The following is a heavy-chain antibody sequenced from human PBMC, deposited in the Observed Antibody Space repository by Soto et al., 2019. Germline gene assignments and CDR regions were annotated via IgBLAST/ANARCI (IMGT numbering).Heavy chain of an antibody. CDR1: GGSISSYY. Sequence: SETLSLTCTVSGGSISSYYWSWIRQPPGKGLEWIGYIYYSGSTNYNPSLKSRVTISVDTSKNQFSLKLSSVTAADTAVYYCARDLEITIFGLWGRGTLVTVSS. CDR2: IYYSGST. CDR3: ARDLEITIFGL. V-gene: IGHV4-59*01. D-gene: IGHD3-3*01. J-gene: IGHJ4*02.